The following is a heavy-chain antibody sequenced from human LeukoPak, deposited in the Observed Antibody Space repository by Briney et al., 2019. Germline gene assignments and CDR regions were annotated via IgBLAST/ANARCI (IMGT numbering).Heavy chain of an antibody. CDR2: IIPIFGTA. CDR1: GGTFSSYA. CDR3: ATESKYSRGSYSY. V-gene: IGHV1-69*06. J-gene: IGHJ4*02. Sequence: SVKVSCKASGGTFSSYAISWVRQAPGQGLEWMGGIIPIFGTANYAQKFQGRVTMTEDTSTDTAYMELSSLRSEDTAVYYCATESKYSRGSYSYWGQGTLVTVSS. D-gene: IGHD1-26*01.